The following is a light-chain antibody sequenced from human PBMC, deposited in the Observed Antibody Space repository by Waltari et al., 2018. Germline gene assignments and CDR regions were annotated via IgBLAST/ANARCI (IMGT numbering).Light chain of an antibody. CDR3: QTGGFGIWV. CDR2: VNSDGSH. J-gene: IGLJ3*02. V-gene: IGLV4-69*01. CDR1: SGHSIYA. Sequence: QLMLTQSPSASASLGASVKLTCTLSSGHSIYAIAWHQQQPEKGPRYLMKVNSDGSHIKGDGIPDRFSGSSSGAERYLPISSLQSEDEADYYCQTGGFGIWVFGGGTKLTVL.